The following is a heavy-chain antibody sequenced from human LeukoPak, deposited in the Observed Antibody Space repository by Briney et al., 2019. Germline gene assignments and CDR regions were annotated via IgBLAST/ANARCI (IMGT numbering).Heavy chain of an antibody. CDR3: ATSFRSGWGFDS. Sequence: SETLSLTCAVSGASMSDHYWTWIRQPPGKGLEWIGSMYYMLNANSYNPSLKSRVSNSVDTPDNQFSLKLKSVTAADTAVYYCATSFRSGWGFDSWGQGILVAVSS. CDR2: MYYMLNA. J-gene: IGHJ4*02. CDR1: GASMSDHY. V-gene: IGHV4-59*11. D-gene: IGHD6-19*01.